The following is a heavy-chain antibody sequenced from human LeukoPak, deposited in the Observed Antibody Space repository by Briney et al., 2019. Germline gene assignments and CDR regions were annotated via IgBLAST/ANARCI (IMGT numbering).Heavy chain of an antibody. D-gene: IGHD6-13*01. CDR2: IYYSGST. CDR1: GGSISSGDYY. J-gene: IGHJ6*03. Sequence: PSETLSLTCTVSGGSISSGDYYWSWIRQPPGKGLEWIGYIYYSGSTNYNPSLKSRVTISVDTSKNQFSLKLSSVTAADTAVYYCARDIRGEQQLPRDYYYYMDVWGKGTTVTVSS. CDR3: ARDIRGEQQLPRDYYYYMDV. V-gene: IGHV4-61*08.